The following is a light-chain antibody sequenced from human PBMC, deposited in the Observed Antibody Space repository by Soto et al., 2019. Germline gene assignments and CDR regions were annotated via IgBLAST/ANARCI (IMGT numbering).Light chain of an antibody. J-gene: IGKJ2*01. CDR2: DAS. CDR3: QQYNRYYT. Sequence: DIPMTQSPSTLSASVGDRVTITCRASQSINTWLAWYQQKPGKAPKLLIYDASTLESGVPSRFSGSGSVTEFTLTISSLQPDDFATYYCQQYNRYYTFGQGTKLEIK. V-gene: IGKV1-5*01. CDR1: QSINTW.